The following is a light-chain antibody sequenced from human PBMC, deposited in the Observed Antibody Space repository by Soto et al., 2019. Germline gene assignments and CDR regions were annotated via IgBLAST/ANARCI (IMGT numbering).Light chain of an antibody. CDR3: PHYTHHPFT. Sequence: EIQMTQSPSTLSASVGDRVTITCRASQNINKWLAWYQHKPGKAPKVLIYGASRLASWVPSRFSGSGSVTEFTLTLFSLQSDDSAIYYCPHYTHHPFTFGDGTKVDIK. V-gene: IGKV1-5*01. J-gene: IGKJ3*01. CDR2: GAS. CDR1: QNINKW.